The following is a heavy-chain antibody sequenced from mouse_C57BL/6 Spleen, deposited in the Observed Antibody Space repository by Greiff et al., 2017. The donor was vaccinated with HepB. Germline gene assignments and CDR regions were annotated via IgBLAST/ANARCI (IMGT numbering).Heavy chain of an antibody. CDR2: IYPGGGYT. Sequence: QVQLQQSGAELVRPGTSVKMSCKASGYTFTNYWIGWAKQRPGHGLEWIGDIYPGGGYTNYNEKFKGKATRTADKSSSTAYMQFSSLTSEDSAIYYCARKANWEGYYAMDYWGQGTSVTVSS. J-gene: IGHJ4*01. CDR1: GYTFTNYW. V-gene: IGHV1-63*01. D-gene: IGHD4-1*01. CDR3: ARKANWEGYYAMDY.